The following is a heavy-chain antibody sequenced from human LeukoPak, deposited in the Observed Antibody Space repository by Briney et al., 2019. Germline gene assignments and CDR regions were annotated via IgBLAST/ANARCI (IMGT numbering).Heavy chain of an antibody. CDR2: INHSGST. V-gene: IGHV4-34*01. CDR1: GGSFSGYY. CDR3: ARGPPTDYYDSSGFYYVFEY. D-gene: IGHD3-22*01. Sequence: PSETLSLPCAGYGGSFSGYYWSWIRQPPGKGLEWIGEINHSGSTNYNPSLKSRVTISVDTSKNQFSLKLSSVTAADTAVYFCARGPPTDYYDSSGFYYVFEYWGQGTLVTVSS. J-gene: IGHJ4*02.